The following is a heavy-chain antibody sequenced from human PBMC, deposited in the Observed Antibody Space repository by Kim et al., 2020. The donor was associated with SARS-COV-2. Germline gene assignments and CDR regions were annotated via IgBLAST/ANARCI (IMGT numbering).Heavy chain of an antibody. CDR3: ARGRFGGSLLY. V-gene: IGHV4-34*01. J-gene: IGHJ4*02. CDR1: GGSFSGYY. CDR2: INHSGST. D-gene: IGHD1-26*01. Sequence: SETLSLTCAVYGGSFSGYYWSWIRQPPGKGLEWIGEINHSGSTNYNPSLKSRVTISVDTSKNQFSLKLSSVTAADTAVYYCARGRFGGSLLYWGQGTLVTVSS.